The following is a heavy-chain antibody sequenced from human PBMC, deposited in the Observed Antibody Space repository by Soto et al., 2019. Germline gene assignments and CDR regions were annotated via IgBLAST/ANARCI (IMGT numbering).Heavy chain of an antibody. Sequence: GESLKISCKGSGYSFTSYWIGWVRQMPGKGLEWMGIIYPGDSDTRYSPSFQGQVTISADKSISTAYLQWSSLKTSDTAMYYCASCLSAPAWRFDYWGQGTLVTVSS. CDR3: ASCLSAPAWRFDY. J-gene: IGHJ4*02. V-gene: IGHV5-51*01. D-gene: IGHD3-10*01. CDR2: IYPGDSDT. CDR1: GYSFTSYW.